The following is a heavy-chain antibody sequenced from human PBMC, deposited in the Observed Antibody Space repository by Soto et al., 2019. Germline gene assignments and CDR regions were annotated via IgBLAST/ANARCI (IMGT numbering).Heavy chain of an antibody. CDR1: GGSISSGDYY. Sequence: QVQLQESGPGLVKPSQTLSLTCTVSGGSISSGDYYWSWIRQPPGKGLEWIGYIYYSGSTYYNPSPKRRVTLTVVTSKNQFSLKLSSVTAADTAVYYCARVDMITFGGVHRGFGWFDPWGQGTLVTVSS. J-gene: IGHJ5*02. D-gene: IGHD3-16*01. CDR2: IYYSGST. CDR3: ARVDMITFGGVHRGFGWFDP. V-gene: IGHV4-30-4*01.